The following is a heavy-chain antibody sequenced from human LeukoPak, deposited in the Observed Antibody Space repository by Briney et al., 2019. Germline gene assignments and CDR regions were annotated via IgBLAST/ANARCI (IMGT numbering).Heavy chain of an antibody. D-gene: IGHD1-26*01. CDR3: ARHRGGLHFDY. CDR2: IYYSGST. Sequence: SETLSLTCTVSGGSISSYYWSWIRQPPGKGREWIGYIYYSGSTNYNPSLKRRVTISVDTSKNQFSLKLSSVTAADTAVYYCARHRGGLHFDYWGQGPLVTVSS. V-gene: IGHV4-59*08. CDR1: GGSISSYY. J-gene: IGHJ4*02.